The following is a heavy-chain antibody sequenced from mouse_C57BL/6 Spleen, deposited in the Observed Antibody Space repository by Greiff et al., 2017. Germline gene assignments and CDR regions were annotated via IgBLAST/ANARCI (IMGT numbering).Heavy chain of an antibody. V-gene: IGHV5-4*01. CDR2: ISDGGSYT. Sequence: EVQRVESGGGLVKPGGSLKLSCAASGFTFSSYAMSWVRQTPEKRLEWVATISDGGSYTYYPDNVKGRFTISRDNAKNNLYLQMSHLKSEDTAMYYCAREEDYVNYGFAYWGQGTLVTVSA. J-gene: IGHJ3*01. CDR1: GFTFSSYA. D-gene: IGHD2-1*01. CDR3: AREEDYVNYGFAY.